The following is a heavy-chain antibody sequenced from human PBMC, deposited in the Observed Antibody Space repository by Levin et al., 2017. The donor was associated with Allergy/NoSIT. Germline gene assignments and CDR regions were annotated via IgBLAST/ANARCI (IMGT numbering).Heavy chain of an antibody. CDR1: GASITDYY. J-gene: IGHJ6*02. CDR3: ARDKWNGYSYFGMDV. CDR2: IYYYGSP. V-gene: IGHV4-59*01. D-gene: IGHD1-1*01. Sequence: TASETLSLTCTVSGASITDYYWSWIRQPPGKGLEWIGYIYYYGSPNYDPSLKGRVTISVDTSKNQFSLKLTSVTAADTAVYYCARDKWNGYSYFGMDVWGQGTTVTVSS.